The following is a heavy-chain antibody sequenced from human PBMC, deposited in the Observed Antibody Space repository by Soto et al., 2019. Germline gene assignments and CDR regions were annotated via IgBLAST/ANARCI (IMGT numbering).Heavy chain of an antibody. CDR1: GGSISSGDYY. CDR2: IYYSGST. D-gene: IGHD3-9*01. CDR3: ARDHYDILTGYLNWFDP. V-gene: IGHV4-30-4*01. Sequence: PSETLSLTCTVSGGSISSGDYYWSWIRQPPGKGLEWIGYIYYSGSTYYNPSLKSRVTISVDTSKNQFSLKLSSVTAADTAVYYCARDHYDILTGYLNWFDPWGQGTLVTVSS. J-gene: IGHJ5*02.